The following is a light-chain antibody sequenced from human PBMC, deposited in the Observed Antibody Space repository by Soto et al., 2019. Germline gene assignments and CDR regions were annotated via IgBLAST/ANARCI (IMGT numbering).Light chain of an antibody. J-gene: IGKJ2*01. CDR1: QSVRSNY. Sequence: EIVLTQSPGTLSCSPGERATLSCRSSQSVRSNYLAWYQQKPGQAPRLLIYGASSRATGIPERFSGSGSGTDFTLIISRLEPEDFAVYYCQQYGISPYTFGQGAKLEIK. CDR3: QQYGISPYT. CDR2: GAS. V-gene: IGKV3-20*01.